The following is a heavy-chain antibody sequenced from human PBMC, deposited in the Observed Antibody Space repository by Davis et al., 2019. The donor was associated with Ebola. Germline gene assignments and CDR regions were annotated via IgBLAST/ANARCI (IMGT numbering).Heavy chain of an antibody. Sequence: ASVKVSCKTSGYTFTSYGISWVRQAPGQGLEWMGWINAYNGNTDYAQKFQGRITMTRDTSISTAYMELSSLRSDDTAVYYCARACGGTEYDAFDIWGQGTMVTVSS. D-gene: IGHD2-8*02. J-gene: IGHJ3*02. CDR2: INAYNGNT. V-gene: IGHV1-18*01. CDR3: ARACGGTEYDAFDI. CDR1: GYTFTSYG.